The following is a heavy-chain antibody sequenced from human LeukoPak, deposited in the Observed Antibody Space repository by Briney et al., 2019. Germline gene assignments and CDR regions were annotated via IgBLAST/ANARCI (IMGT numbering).Heavy chain of an antibody. V-gene: IGHV3-7*04. D-gene: IGHD5-18*01. Sequence: GESLRLSCAASGFTFSDYWMSWVRQAPGKGLEWVANIQQDGSEKYYVDSVKGRFTISRDNAKKSLFPQVSSLRGEDTAVYYCARDRGFSYGIDFWGQGTLVTVSS. CDR1: GFTFSDYW. CDR2: IQQDGSEK. J-gene: IGHJ4*02. CDR3: ARDRGFSYGIDF.